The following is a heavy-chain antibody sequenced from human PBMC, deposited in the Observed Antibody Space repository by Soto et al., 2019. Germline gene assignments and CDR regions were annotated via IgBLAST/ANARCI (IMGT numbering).Heavy chain of an antibody. D-gene: IGHD5-12*01. CDR3: AKGNGYNFDYYYGMDV. Sequence: GGSLRLSCAASGFTFSSYAMSWVRQAPGKGLEWVSAISGSGGSTYYADSVKARSTISRDNSKNKLYLQMNSLRAEDTAVYYCAKGNGYNFDYYYGMDVWGQGTTVTVSS. V-gene: IGHV3-23*01. CDR1: GFTFSSYA. CDR2: ISGSGGST. J-gene: IGHJ6*02.